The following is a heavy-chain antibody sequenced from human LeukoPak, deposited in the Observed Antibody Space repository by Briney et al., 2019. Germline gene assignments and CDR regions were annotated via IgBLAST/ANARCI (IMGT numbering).Heavy chain of an antibody. V-gene: IGHV3-21*01. J-gene: IGHJ3*02. CDR3: ARTPDSFDI. CDR2: ISSTSSYI. CDR1: GFTFSTYS. Sequence: GGSLRLSCAASGFTFSTYSMNWVRQAPGKGLEWVSSISSTSSYIYYADSVKGRFTISRDNAQKSLYLQMNSLRAEDTAVYYCARTPDSFDIWGQGTLVTVSS.